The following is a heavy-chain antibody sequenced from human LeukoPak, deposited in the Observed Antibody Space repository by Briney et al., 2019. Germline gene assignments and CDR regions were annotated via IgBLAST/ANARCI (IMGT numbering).Heavy chain of an antibody. D-gene: IGHD3-3*01. V-gene: IGHV4-39*01. CDR1: GGSISSANYY. J-gene: IGHJ4*02. CDR3: ARLPKIYDFWNPYYAF. Sequence: PLETLSLTCTVSGGSISSANYYWGWIRQPPGEGLEWIGSIYYSGNTHYNPSLKSRVTMSVDTSKNQFSLRLSSVTAADAAVYYCARLPKIYDFWNPYYAFWGQGTLVTVSS. CDR2: IYYSGNT.